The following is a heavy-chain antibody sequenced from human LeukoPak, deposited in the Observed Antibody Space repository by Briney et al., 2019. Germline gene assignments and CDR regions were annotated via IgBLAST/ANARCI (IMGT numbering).Heavy chain of an antibody. CDR3: ARSRLRTPYGDYDC. Sequence: ASVKVSCKASGYTFTSYGISWVRQAPGQGLEWMGWISAYNGNTNYAQKLQGRVTMTTDTSTSTAYMELRSLRSDDTAVYYCARSRLRTPYGDYDCWGQGTLVTVSS. D-gene: IGHD4-17*01. J-gene: IGHJ4*02. CDR1: GYTFTSYG. V-gene: IGHV1-18*01. CDR2: ISAYNGNT.